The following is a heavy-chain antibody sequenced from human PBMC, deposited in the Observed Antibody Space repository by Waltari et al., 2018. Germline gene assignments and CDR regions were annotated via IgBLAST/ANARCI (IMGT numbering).Heavy chain of an antibody. CDR3: ARGRRSSLRRNWFDP. Sequence: QVQLQQWGAGLLKPSETLSLTCAVYGGSFSGYYWSWIRQPPGKGLEWIGEINHSVSTNYNPALKRRVTISVDTSKNQFSLKLSSVTAADTAVYYCARGRRSSLRRNWFDPWGQGTLVTVSS. J-gene: IGHJ5*02. CDR2: INHSVST. CDR1: GGSFSGYY. D-gene: IGHD6-13*01. V-gene: IGHV4-34*01.